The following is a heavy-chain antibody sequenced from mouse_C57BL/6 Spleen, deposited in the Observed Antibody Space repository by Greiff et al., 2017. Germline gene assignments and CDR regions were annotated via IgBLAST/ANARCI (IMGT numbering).Heavy chain of an antibody. J-gene: IGHJ1*03. Sequence: EVKLMESGPGLVKPSQSLSLTCSVTGYSITSGYYWNWIRQFPGNKLEWMGYISYDGSNNYNPSLKNRISITRDTSKNQFFLKLNSVTTEDTATYYCARGRNYGSGYFDVWGTGTTVTVSS. V-gene: IGHV3-6*01. CDR1: GYSITSGYY. CDR3: ARGRNYGSGYFDV. CDR2: ISYDGSN. D-gene: IGHD1-1*01.